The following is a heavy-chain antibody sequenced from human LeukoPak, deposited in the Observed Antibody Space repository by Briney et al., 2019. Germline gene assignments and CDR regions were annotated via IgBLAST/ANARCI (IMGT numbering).Heavy chain of an antibody. CDR2: IIPIFGTA. CDR1: GGTFSSYA. V-gene: IGHV1-69*01. Sequence: GSSVKVSCKAPGGTFSSYAISWVRQAPGQGLEWMGGIIPIFGTANYAQKFQGRVTITADESTSTAYMELSSLRSEDTAVYYCARDSPAYYDSSGYWGQGTLVTVSS. CDR3: ARDSPAYYDSSGY. J-gene: IGHJ4*02. D-gene: IGHD3-22*01.